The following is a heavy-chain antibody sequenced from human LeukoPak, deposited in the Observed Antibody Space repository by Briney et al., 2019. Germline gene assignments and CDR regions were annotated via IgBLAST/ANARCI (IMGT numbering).Heavy chain of an antibody. CDR1: GYTFTGYY. CDR3: ARDRRGNRQLGVGY. CDR2: INPNSGGT. Sequence: GASVKVSCKASGYTFTGYYMHWVRQAPGQGLEWMGWINPNSGGTNYAQKFQGRVTMTRDTSISTPYMELSRLRSDDTAVYYCARDRRGNRQLGVGYWGQGTLVTVSS. J-gene: IGHJ4*02. V-gene: IGHV1-2*02. D-gene: IGHD6-6*01.